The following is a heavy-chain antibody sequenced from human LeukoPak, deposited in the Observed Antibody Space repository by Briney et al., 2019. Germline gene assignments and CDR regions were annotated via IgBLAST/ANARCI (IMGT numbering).Heavy chain of an antibody. CDR1: GGAFSGYY. D-gene: IGHD2-2*01. J-gene: IGHJ6*03. CDR3: ARCPTYCSSTSCLSYYYYMDV. V-gene: IGHV4-34*01. Sequence: NASETLSLTCAVYGGAFSGYYWSWIRQPPGKGLEWIGETNHSGSTNYNPSLKSRVTISVDTSKNQFSLKLSSVTAADTAVYYCARCPTYCSSTSCLSYYYYMDVWGKGTTVTVSS. CDR2: TNHSGST.